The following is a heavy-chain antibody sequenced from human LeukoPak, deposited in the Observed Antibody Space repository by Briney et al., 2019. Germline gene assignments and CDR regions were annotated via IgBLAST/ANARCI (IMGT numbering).Heavy chain of an antibody. V-gene: IGHV1-69*05. CDR3: ARAPTYYYGSGSYEHFDY. CDR1: GGTFSSYA. D-gene: IGHD3-10*01. J-gene: IGHJ4*02. CDR2: IIPIFGTA. Sequence: ASVEVSCKASGGTFSSYAISWVRQAPGQGLEWMGGIIPIFGTANYAQKFQGRVTITTDESTSTGYMELSSLRSEDTAVYYCARAPTYYYGSGSYEHFDYWGQGTLVTVSS.